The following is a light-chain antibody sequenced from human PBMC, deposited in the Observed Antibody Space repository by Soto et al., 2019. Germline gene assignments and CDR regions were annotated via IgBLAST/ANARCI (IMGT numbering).Light chain of an antibody. Sequence: DIQMTQSPLSLSASVGDTVTITCRASQSISTFLNWYQQKPGKAPKLLIYAASTLQSGVPARFSGSGSETHFTLTITSLQPDDFATYYCHQSYNNPLTFGQGTRLE. J-gene: IGKJ5*01. CDR1: QSISTF. V-gene: IGKV1-39*01. CDR2: AAS. CDR3: HQSYNNPLT.